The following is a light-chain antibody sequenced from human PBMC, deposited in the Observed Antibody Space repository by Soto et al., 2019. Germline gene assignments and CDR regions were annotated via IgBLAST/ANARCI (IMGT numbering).Light chain of an antibody. J-gene: IGKJ1*01. V-gene: IGKV3-11*01. CDR2: DAS. CDR3: QQRSSWWT. CDR1: QSVSSY. Sequence: EIVLTQSPATLSLSPGERATLSCRASQSVSSYLAWHQQKPDQAPRLLIYDASNRATGIPARFSGSGSGTDFTLSISSLEPEDFAVYYCQQRSSWWTFGQGTKVEIK.